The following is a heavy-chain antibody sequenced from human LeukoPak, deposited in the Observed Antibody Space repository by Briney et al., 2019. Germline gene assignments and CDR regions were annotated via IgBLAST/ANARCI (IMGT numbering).Heavy chain of an antibody. J-gene: IGHJ4*02. V-gene: IGHV3-7*01. D-gene: IGHD3-22*01. Sequence: SGGSLRPSCAASGFTFSSYWMSWVRQAPGKGLEWVANIKQDGSEKYYVDSVKGRFTISRDNAKNSLYLQMNSLRAEDTAVYYCARDDYDSSGYYFYFDYWGQGTLVTVSS. CDR2: IKQDGSEK. CDR1: GFTFSSYW. CDR3: ARDDYDSSGYYFYFDY.